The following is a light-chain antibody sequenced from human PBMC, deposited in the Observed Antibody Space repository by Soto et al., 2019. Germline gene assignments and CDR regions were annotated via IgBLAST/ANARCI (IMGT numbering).Light chain of an antibody. Sequence: DVQMTQSPSSLSAFVGDRVTITCRASQGIAPYLAWFQQKPGKVPKLLIYATSTLQSGVPSRFSDSRSGTDFTLTITSLQPEDVATYYCQKYNSAPLTFGGGTKVEIK. CDR1: QGIAPY. J-gene: IGKJ4*01. CDR2: ATS. CDR3: QKYNSAPLT. V-gene: IGKV1-27*01.